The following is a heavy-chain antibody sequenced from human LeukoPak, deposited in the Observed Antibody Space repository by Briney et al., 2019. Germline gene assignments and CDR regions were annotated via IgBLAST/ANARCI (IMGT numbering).Heavy chain of an antibody. CDR3: ARGRSY. J-gene: IGHJ4*02. CDR2: INHSGST. CDR1: GGSFSGYY. Sequence: MTSETLSLTCAVYGGSFSGYYWSWIRQPPGKGLEWIGEINHSGSTNYNPSLKSRVTISVDTSKNQFSLKLSSVTAADTAVYYCARGRSYWGQGTLVTVSS. V-gene: IGHV4-34*01.